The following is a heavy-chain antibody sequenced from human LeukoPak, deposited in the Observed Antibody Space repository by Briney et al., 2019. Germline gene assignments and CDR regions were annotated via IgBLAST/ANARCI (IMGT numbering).Heavy chain of an antibody. CDR2: INWNGGST. CDR1: GFTFDDYG. V-gene: IGHV3-20*04. D-gene: IGHD2-15*01. CDR3: ARELGYCSGGSCERNYYFDY. J-gene: IGHJ4*02. Sequence: GGSLRLSCAASGFTFDDYGMSWVRQAPGKGLGWVSGINWNGGSTGYADSVKGRFTISRDNAKNSLYLQMNSLRAEDTALYYCARELGYCSGGSCERNYYFDYWGQGNLVTVSS.